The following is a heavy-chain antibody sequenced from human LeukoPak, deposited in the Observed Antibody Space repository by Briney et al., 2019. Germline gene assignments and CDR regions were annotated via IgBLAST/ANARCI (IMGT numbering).Heavy chain of an antibody. CDR2: IWYDGSNK. V-gene: IGHV3-33*01. CDR3: ARFYGDYAPDY. Sequence: GGSLRLSCAASGFTFSSYGMHWVRQAPGKGLEWVAVIWYDGSNKYYADSVKGRFTISRDSSKNTLYLQMNSLRAEDTAVYYCARFYGDYAPDYWGQGTLVTVSS. CDR1: GFTFSSYG. D-gene: IGHD4-17*01. J-gene: IGHJ4*02.